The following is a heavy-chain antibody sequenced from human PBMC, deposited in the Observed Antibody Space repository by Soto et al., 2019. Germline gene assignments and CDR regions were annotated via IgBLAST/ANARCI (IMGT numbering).Heavy chain of an antibody. CDR2: TNTDGTAT. J-gene: IGHJ6*02. V-gene: IGHV3-74*03. CDR1: GFTFSAYW. Sequence: GGSLRLSCAASGFTFSAYWMHWVRQAPGKGLVWVSRTNTDGTATTYADSVEGRFTISRDNAKNMLYLQMNSLRAEDKAVYYCTRGHYYGMDVWGQGTTVTVSS. CDR3: TRGHYYGMDV.